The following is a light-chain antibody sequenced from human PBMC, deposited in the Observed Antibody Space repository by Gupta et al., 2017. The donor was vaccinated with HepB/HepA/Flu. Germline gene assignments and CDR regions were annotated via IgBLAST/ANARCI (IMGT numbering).Light chain of an antibody. CDR1: QRIINY. Sequence: EIVLTQSPATLSLSPGERATLSCRASQRIINYLAWYQQKPGQAPRLLIYDASTRATGIPARFSGSGSGTDFTLTISSLEPEDFAVYYCQQRSTWPITFGGGTKVEIK. J-gene: IGKJ4*01. CDR2: DAS. CDR3: QQRSTWPIT. V-gene: IGKV3-11*01.